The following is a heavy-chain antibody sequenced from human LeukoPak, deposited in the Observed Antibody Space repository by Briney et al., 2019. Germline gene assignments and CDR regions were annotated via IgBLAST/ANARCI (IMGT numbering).Heavy chain of an antibody. D-gene: IGHD6-25*01. CDR1: GYTFTGYY. CDR2: INPNSGGT. V-gene: IGHV1-2*04. CDR3: ARDQAGPFDI. Sequence: ASVKVSCKASGYTFTGYYMHWVRQAPGQGLEWMGWINPNSGGTNYAQKFQGWVTMTRDMSTSTAYMELSRLRSDDTAVYYCARDQAGPFDIWGQGTMVTVSS. J-gene: IGHJ3*02.